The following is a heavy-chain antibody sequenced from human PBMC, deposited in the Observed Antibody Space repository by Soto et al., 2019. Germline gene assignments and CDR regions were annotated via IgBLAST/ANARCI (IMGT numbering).Heavy chain of an antibody. CDR2: INPNNGDT. D-gene: IGHD5-12*01. Sequence: ASVKVSCKASGYSFSGYYIHWVRQAPGQGLEWMGWINPNNGDTHFAQKFRGRVTMTRDASTSTAYMELRSLTFDDTAVYYCGGHSGYDCVFDYWGQGTLVTVSS. CDR1: GYSFSGYY. V-gene: IGHV1-2*02. J-gene: IGHJ4*02. CDR3: GGHSGYDCVFDY.